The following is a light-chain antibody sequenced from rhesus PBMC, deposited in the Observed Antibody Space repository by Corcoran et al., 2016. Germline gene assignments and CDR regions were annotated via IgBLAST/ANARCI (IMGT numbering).Light chain of an antibody. CDR1: QSVTSY. J-gene: IGKJ4*01. V-gene: IGKV3-17*01. CDR2: GTS. CDR3: QQESNWSLT. Sequence: EIVMTQSPATLSLSPGERATLSCRASQSVTSYLAWYQQKPRQAPRLHIYGTSRRVTGIPERFSGSGSGTDFTLTFNRLEPADVAVYFCQQESNWSLTFGGGTKVEIK.